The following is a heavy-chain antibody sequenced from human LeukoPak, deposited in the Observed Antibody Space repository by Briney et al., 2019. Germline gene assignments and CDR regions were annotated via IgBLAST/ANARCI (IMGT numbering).Heavy chain of an antibody. CDR3: ARAKRNGFDI. J-gene: IGHJ3*02. CDR1: GFTFSSYS. CDR2: ISSSSSYI. V-gene: IGHV3-21*01. Sequence: GGSLRLSCAASGFTFSSYSMNWVRQAPGKGLEWVSSISSSSSYIYYADSVKGRFTISRDNAKNPLYLQMNSLRAEDTAVYYCARAKRNGFDIWGQGTMVTVSS.